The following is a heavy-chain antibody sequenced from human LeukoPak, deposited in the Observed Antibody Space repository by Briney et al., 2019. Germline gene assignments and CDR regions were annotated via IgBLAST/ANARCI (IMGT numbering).Heavy chain of an antibody. Sequence: GGSLTLSCTPSVFTFNEYHKSCAPRSPERAGEGVANIKQWGTDKYYVDSVKGRFAISKDIAKNSLYLQMNSLRAEDTAVYYCAKSSGYGGIDFDYWGPGTLVTVSS. J-gene: IGHJ4*02. CDR1: VFTFNEYH. CDR2: IKQWGTDK. CDR3: AKSSGYGGIDFDY. V-gene: IGHV3-7*02. D-gene: IGHD4-23*01.